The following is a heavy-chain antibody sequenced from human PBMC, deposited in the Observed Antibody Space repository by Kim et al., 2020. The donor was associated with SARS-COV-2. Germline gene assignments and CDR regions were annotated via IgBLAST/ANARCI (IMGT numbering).Heavy chain of an antibody. J-gene: IGHJ5*02. CDR2: IDPGNGIT. CDR3: ARDPLKMQVAAAYSWFDP. CDR1: GYTFSSYY. V-gene: IGHV1-46*01. Sequence: ASVKVSCKASGYTFSSYYLYWVRQAPGQGLEYMGIIDPGNGITTYAQKFQGRVTMTSNTSANTVYVELSSLTSEDTAVYFCARDPLKMQVAAAYSWFDPWGQGTLVSVSS. D-gene: IGHD2-15*01.